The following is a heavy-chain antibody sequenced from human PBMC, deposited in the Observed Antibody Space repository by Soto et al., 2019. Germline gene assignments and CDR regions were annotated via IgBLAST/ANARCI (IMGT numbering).Heavy chain of an antibody. V-gene: IGHV4-61*01. CDR3: ARGVGAGDY. CDR1: GGSVSSGSYY. Sequence: QVQLQESGPGLVKPSETLSLTCTVSGGSVSSGSYYWSWIRQPPGKGLEWIGYIYYSGSTNYNPSRKRRVTISVDTSKNQFSLKLSSVTAADTAVYYCARGVGAGDYWGQGTLVTVSS. D-gene: IGHD1-26*01. CDR2: IYYSGST. J-gene: IGHJ4*02.